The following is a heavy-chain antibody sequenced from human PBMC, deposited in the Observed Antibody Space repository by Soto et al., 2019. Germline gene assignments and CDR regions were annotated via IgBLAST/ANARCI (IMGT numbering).Heavy chain of an antibody. CDR2: ISGSGGST. Sequence: GGSLRLSCAASGFTFSSYAMSWVRQAPGKGLEWVSAISGSGGSTYYADSVKGRFTISRDNSKNTLYLQMNSLRAEDTAVYYCAKCHLPTVAGGLDDYWGQGTLVTVSS. CDR3: AKCHLPTVAGGLDDY. CDR1: GFTFSSYA. D-gene: IGHD6-19*01. J-gene: IGHJ4*02. V-gene: IGHV3-23*01.